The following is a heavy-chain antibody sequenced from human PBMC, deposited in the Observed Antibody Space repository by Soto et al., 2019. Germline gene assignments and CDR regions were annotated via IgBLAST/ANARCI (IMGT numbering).Heavy chain of an antibody. CDR2: IIPIFGTA. D-gene: IGHD5-18*01. V-gene: IGHV1-69*13. J-gene: IGHJ4*02. CDR1: GGTFSSYA. Sequence: SSVKVSCTASGGTFSSYAISWVRQAPGQGLEWMGGIIPIFGTANYAQKFQGRVTITADESTSTAYMELSSLRSEDTAVYYCASLARGTCFDDWGKGTRVTVAS. CDR3: ASLARGTCFDD.